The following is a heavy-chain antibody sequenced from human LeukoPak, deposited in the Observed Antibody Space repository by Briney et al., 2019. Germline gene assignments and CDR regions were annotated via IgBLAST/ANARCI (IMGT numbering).Heavy chain of an antibody. V-gene: IGHV3-23*01. J-gene: IGHJ4*02. CDR3: AKDAQL. Sequence: GGSLRLSCAASGFTFSSYAMTWVRQAPGKGLEWVSTVSGSAGRTDYADSVKGRFTISRDNSKNTLYLQMNSLRDEDTAVYYCAKDAQLGGQGTLVTVSS. D-gene: IGHD5-24*01. CDR1: GFTFSSYA. CDR2: VSGSAGRT.